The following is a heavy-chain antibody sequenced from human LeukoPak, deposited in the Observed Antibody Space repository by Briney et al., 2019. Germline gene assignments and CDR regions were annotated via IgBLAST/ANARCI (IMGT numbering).Heavy chain of an antibody. Sequence: SETLSLTCAVYGGSFSGYYWSWIRQPPGKGLEWIGEINHSGSTNYNPSLKSRGTISVDTSKNQFSLKLSSVTAADTAVYYCARDGLAARRHWFDPWGQGTLVTVSS. CDR3: ARDGLAARRHWFDP. CDR2: INHSGST. D-gene: IGHD6-6*01. J-gene: IGHJ5*02. V-gene: IGHV4-34*01. CDR1: GGSFSGYY.